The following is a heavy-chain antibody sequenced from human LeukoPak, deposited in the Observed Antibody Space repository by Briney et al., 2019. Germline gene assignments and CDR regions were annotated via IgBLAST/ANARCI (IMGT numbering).Heavy chain of an antibody. J-gene: IGHJ3*02. Sequence: PGGSLRLSCAASGFTFSSYAMIWVRQAPGKGLEWVSVISGNGGGTYFADSVKGRFTISRDNSKTTLYLQMNSLRAEDTAIYYCAKGGSVTAPDDASAIWGQGTMVTVTS. V-gene: IGHV3-23*01. CDR1: GFTFSSYA. CDR2: ISGNGGGT. CDR3: AKGGSVTAPDDASAI. D-gene: IGHD5/OR15-5a*01.